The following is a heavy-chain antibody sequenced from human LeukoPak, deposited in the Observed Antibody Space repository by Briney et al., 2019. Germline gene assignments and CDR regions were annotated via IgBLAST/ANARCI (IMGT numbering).Heavy chain of an antibody. CDR3: ATGIAAEKIDWFDP. D-gene: IGHD6-13*01. CDR2: ITNGGTP. J-gene: IGHJ5*02. Sequence: ESGGSLRLSCAASGFTFSNYAMSWVRQAPGKGLEWVSSITNGGTPYYADSVKGQFTISRDNSNNMLYLQMNSLRAEDTAVYYCATGIAAEKIDWFDPWGQGNLVTVSS. V-gene: IGHV3-23*01. CDR1: GFTFSNYA.